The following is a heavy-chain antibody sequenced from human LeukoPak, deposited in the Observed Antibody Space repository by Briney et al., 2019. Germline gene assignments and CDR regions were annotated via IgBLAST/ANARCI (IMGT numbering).Heavy chain of an antibody. V-gene: IGHV3-23*01. CDR3: AKRVDDTTGYYSPGEN. J-gene: IGHJ4*02. Sequence: PGGSLRLSCAASGFTFSGYAMSWVRQAPGKGLEWVCAISGTAGITHYADSVRGRFTISRDNSNSTLYLQMHSVRAEDTAVYYCAKRVDDTTGYYSPGENWGQGTLVTVSS. CDR2: ISGTAGIT. D-gene: IGHD3-22*01. CDR1: GFTFSGYA.